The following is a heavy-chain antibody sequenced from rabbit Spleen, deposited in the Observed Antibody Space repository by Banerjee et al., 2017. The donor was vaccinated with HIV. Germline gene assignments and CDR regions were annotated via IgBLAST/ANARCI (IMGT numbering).Heavy chain of an antibody. CDR1: GCFFSSRSY. J-gene: IGHJ4*01. D-gene: IGHD4-1*01. CDR3: ARETSSGWGIVTFCFSL. CDR2: IDSGSSGDT. V-gene: IGHV1S40*01. Sequence: QSLEESGGDLVKPGASLILTCTASGCFFSSRSYMSWVRQAPGKGLEWIACIDSGSSGDTYSANWAKGRFTISKTSSTTVTLQMTSLTAADTATYFCARETSSGWGIVTFCFSLWGPGTLVTVS.